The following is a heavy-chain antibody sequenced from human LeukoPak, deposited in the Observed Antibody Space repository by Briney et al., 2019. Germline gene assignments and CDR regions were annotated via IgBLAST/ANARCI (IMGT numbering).Heavy chain of an antibody. Sequence: SETLSLTCTVSGYSISSGYYWGWIRQPPGKGLEWIGSIYHSGSTYYNPSLKSRVTMSVDTSKNQLSLKLSSLTAADTGVYYCARAALIRGGPDYYMDVWGKGTTVTISS. V-gene: IGHV4-38-2*02. J-gene: IGHJ6*03. CDR2: IYHSGST. CDR3: ARAALIRGGPDYYMDV. D-gene: IGHD3-10*01. CDR1: GYSISSGYY.